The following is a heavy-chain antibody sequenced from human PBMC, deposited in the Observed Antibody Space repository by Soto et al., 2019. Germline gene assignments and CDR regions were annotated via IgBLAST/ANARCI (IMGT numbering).Heavy chain of an antibody. CDR1: SGPSSSHN. D-gene: IGHD1-1*01. J-gene: IGHJ6*02. Sequence: QVQLQQSGPGLVKPSETLSLTCTVSSGPSSSHNWGWIRQPPGRGLEWIDYAYYTGGTSYNPSLKSRATLSADTSTNPSSLTLSSVTAADAAVYYCVRQGIGNLHGLVDVWGQGTTVSVSS. CDR2: AYYTGGT. V-gene: IGHV4-59*08. CDR3: VRQGIGNLHGLVDV.